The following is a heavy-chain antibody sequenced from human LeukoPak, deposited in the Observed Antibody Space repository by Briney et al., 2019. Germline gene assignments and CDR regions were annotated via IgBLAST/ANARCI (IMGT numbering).Heavy chain of an antibody. CDR2: IILIFGTA. CDR3: ARGGPNSYYFDY. CDR1: GGTFSSYA. J-gene: IGHJ4*02. V-gene: IGHV1-69*13. Sequence: GASVKVSCKASGGTFSSYAISWVRQAPEQGLEWMGGIILIFGTANYAQKFQGRVTITADESTSTAYMELSSLRSEDTAVYYCARGGPNSYYFDYWGQGTLVTVSS. D-gene: IGHD4/OR15-4a*01.